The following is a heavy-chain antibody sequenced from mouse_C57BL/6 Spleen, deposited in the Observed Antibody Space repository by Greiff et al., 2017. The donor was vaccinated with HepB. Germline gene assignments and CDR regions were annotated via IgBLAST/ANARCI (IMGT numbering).Heavy chain of an antibody. CDR1: GYTFTSYT. J-gene: IGHJ3*01. V-gene: IGHV1-4*01. CDR3: ARDYSNYERFAY. Sequence: QVQLQQSGAELARPGASVKMSCKASGYTFTSYTMHWVKQRPGQGLEWIGYINPSSGYTKYNQKFKDKATLTADKSSSTAYMQLSSLTSEDSAVYYCARDYSNYERFAYWGQGTRVTVSA. CDR2: INPSSGYT. D-gene: IGHD2-5*01.